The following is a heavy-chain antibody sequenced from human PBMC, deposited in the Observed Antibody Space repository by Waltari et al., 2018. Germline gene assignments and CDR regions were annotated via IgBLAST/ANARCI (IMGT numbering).Heavy chain of an antibody. CDR2: IIPIFGTA. Sequence: QVQLVQSGAEVKKPGSSVTVSCKASGGTFSRSAISWVRQAPGQGLEWMGGIIPIFGTANYAQKFQGRVTITADKSTSTAYMELSSLRSEDTAVYYCARGPPLTPGWYFDLWGRGTLVTVSS. V-gene: IGHV1-69*14. CDR3: ARGPPLTPGWYFDL. CDR1: GGTFSRSA. J-gene: IGHJ2*01.